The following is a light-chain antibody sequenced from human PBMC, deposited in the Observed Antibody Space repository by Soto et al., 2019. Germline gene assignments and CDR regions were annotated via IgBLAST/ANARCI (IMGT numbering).Light chain of an antibody. Sequence: EIVLTQSPGTLSLSPGERATLSCRASQSISSSDLAWYQHRPGQAPRLLIYGASTRATGIPARFSGSGSGTEFTLTINSLQSEDFAVYYCQQYNNWWTFGQGTKVDI. V-gene: IGKV3-15*01. CDR1: QSISSSD. CDR3: QQYNNWWT. CDR2: GAS. J-gene: IGKJ1*01.